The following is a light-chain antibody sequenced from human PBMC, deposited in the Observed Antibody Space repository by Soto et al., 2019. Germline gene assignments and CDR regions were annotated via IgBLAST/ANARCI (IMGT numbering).Light chain of an antibody. J-gene: IGKJ4*01. CDR1: ESVRTY. Sequence: DIQMTQSPSSLSASVGDRVTITCRASESVRTYLNWYHQKPGKAPKALIYAVSSLQSGVPSRFSGSGSGTDFTLTISDLQPEDFATYYCQQSYSTPLTFGGGTTVEIK. V-gene: IGKV1-39*01. CDR3: QQSYSTPLT. CDR2: AVS.